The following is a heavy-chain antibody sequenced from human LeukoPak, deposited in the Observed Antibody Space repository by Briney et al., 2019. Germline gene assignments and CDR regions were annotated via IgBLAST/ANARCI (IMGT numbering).Heavy chain of an antibody. J-gene: IGHJ5*02. CDR2: INHSGST. V-gene: IGHV4-34*01. Sequence: SETLSLTCGVYGGSFSGYYWNWIRQPPGKGLEWIGEINHSGSTNYNPSLKSRVTISVDTSKNQFSLKLSSVTAADTAVYSCAKEANIASAIVWFDPWGQGTLVTVSS. D-gene: IGHD6-13*01. CDR1: GGSFSGYY. CDR3: AKEANIASAIVWFDP.